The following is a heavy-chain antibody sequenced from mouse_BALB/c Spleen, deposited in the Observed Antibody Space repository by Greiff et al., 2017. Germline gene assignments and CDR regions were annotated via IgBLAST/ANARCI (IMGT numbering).Heavy chain of an antibody. J-gene: IGHJ4*01. CDR2: IDTSDSYT. CDR1: GYTFTDYW. CDR3: AREVPYSYAMDC. Sequence: VQLQQPGAELVMPGASVKMSCKASGYTFTDYWMHWVKQRPGQGLEWIGAIDTSDSYTSYNQKFKGKATLTVDESSSTAYMQLSSLTSEDSAVYYCAREVPYSYAMDCGGQGPSVTVSS. V-gene: IGHV1-69*01. D-gene: IGHD2-14*01.